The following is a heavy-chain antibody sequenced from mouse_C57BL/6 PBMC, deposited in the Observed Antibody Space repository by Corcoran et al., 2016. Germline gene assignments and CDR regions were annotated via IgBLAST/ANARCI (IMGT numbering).Heavy chain of an antibody. CDR1: GYTFTDYY. J-gene: IGHJ4*01. V-gene: IGHV1-26*01. CDR2: INPNNGGT. CDR3: ARRGSNYGGWIYYYAMDY. D-gene: IGHD2-5*01. Sequence: EVQLQQSGPELVKPGASVKISCKASGYTFTDYYMNWVKQSHGKSLEWIGDINPNNGGTSYNQKFKGKATLTVDKSSSTAYMELRSLTSEDSAVYYCARRGSNYGGWIYYYAMDYWGQGTSVTVSS.